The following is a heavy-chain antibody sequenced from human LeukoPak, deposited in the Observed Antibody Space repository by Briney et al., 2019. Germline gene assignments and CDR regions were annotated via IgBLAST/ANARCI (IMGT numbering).Heavy chain of an antibody. D-gene: IGHD3-22*01. V-gene: IGHV7-4-1*02. CDR3: ASCNDSSGYFAY. J-gene: IGHJ4*02. Sequence: ASVRVSCKPSGYTFTDYAINWVRQAPGQGLEYMGWVNTNTGNPTYAQGFTGRFVFSSDSSVSTAYLQITSLKADDSAIYFCASCNDSSGYFAYWGQGTLVTVSS. CDR1: GYTFTDYA. CDR2: VNTNTGNP.